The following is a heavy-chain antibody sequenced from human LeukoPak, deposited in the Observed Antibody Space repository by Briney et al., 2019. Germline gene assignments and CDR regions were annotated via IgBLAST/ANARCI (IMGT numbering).Heavy chain of an antibody. D-gene: IGHD3-10*01. V-gene: IGHV3-64D*06. CDR1: GFTFTNYA. J-gene: IGHJ4*02. Sequence: PGGSLRLSCSASGFTFTNYAMHWVRQAPGKGLEYVSAVSSNGGSTYYADSVKGRFTISRDNSKNTLYLQMSSLRAEDTAVYYCVKGNIVRGLMPFDYWGQGTLVTVSS. CDR2: VSSNGGST. CDR3: VKGNIVRGLMPFDY.